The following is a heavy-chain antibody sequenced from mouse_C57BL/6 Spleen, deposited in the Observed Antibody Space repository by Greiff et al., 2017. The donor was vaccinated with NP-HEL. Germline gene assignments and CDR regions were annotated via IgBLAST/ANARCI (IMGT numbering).Heavy chain of an antibody. CDR2: IYPGSGNT. D-gene: IGHD2-3*01. CDR1: GYSFTSYY. J-gene: IGHJ3*01. CDR3: VYDGYLSWFAY. V-gene: IGHV1-66*01. Sequence: VQLQESGPELVKPGASVKISCKASGYSFTSYYIHWVKQRPGQGLEWIGWIYPGSGNTKYNEKFKGKATLTADTSSSTAYMQLSSLTSEDSAVYYCVYDGYLSWFAYWGQGTLVTVSA.